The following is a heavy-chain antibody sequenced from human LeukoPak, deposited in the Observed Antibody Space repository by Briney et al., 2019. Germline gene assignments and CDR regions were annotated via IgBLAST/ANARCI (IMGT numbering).Heavy chain of an antibody. CDR3: ARVGGSSWYHKIDY. CDR2: IYYSGST. V-gene: IGHV4-31*03. D-gene: IGHD6-13*01. CDR1: GGSISSGGYY. Sequence: PSETLSLTCTVSGGSISSGGYYWSWIRQHPGKGLEWIGYIYYSGSTYYNPSLKSRVTISVDTSKNQFSLKLSSVTAADTAVYYCARVGGSSWYHKIDYWGHGTLVTVSS. J-gene: IGHJ4*01.